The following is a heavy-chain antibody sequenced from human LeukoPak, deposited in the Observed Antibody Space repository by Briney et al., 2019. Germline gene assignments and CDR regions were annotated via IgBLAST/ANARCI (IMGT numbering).Heavy chain of an antibody. J-gene: IGHJ4*02. D-gene: IGHD3-10*01. CDR2: IWHDGSNK. Sequence: PGRSLRLSCAGSGFTFSTYGMHWVRQAPGKGLEWAAVIWHDGSNKYYADSVKGRFTISRDNSKNTLYLQMTSLTAEDTAVYYCGRGTGNYFSALDYWGQGTLVTISS. V-gene: IGHV3-33*01. CDR1: GFTFSTYG. CDR3: GRGTGNYFSALDY.